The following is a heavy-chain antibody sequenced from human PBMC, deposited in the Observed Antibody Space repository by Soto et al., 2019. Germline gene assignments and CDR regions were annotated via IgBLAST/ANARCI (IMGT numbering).Heavy chain of an antibody. CDR1: GFTFSSYG. D-gene: IGHD2-21*01. CDR3: AREYCGGDCYFDY. Sequence: QVQLVESGGGVVQPGRSLRLSCAASGFTFSSYGMHWVRQAPGKGLEWVAVIRYDGSNKYYPDSVKGRFTISRDNYKNTLYLQMNSLRAEDTAVYYCAREYCGGDCYFDYWGQGTLVTVSS. V-gene: IGHV3-33*01. J-gene: IGHJ4*02. CDR2: IRYDGSNK.